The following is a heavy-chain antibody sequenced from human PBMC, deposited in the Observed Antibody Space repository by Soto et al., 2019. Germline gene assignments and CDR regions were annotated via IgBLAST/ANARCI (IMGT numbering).Heavy chain of an antibody. D-gene: IGHD6-6*01. CDR2: IDPSDSYT. CDR3: ARHEIAARRSYYYGMDV. Sequence: PGESLKISCKGSGYSFTIYWISWVRQMPGKGLEWMGRIDPSDSYTNYSPSFQGHVTISADKSISTAYLQWSSLKASDTAMYYCARHEIAARRSYYYGMDVWGQGTTVTVS. CDR1: GYSFTIYW. V-gene: IGHV5-10-1*01. J-gene: IGHJ6*02.